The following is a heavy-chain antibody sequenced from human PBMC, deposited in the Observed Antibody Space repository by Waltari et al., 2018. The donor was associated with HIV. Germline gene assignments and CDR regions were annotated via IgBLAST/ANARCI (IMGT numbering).Heavy chain of an antibody. D-gene: IGHD5-18*01. J-gene: IGHJ4*02. V-gene: IGHV3-23*04. CDR1: GFPFHNFP. CDR2: ISGSGGTT. CDR3: AKAVMETAVSSPVDC. Sequence: EVQLVESGGGWVQPGGSLGLSCTASGFPFHNFPMSWVRQAPGKGLEWVSVISGSGGTTYYADSVKGRFTVSRDNFKNTVYLQMNSLRAGDTAIYYCAKAVMETAVSSPVDCWGQGALVTVSS.